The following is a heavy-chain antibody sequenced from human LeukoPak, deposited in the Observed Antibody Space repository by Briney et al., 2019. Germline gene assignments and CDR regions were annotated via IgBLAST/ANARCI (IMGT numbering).Heavy chain of an antibody. CDR3: AREGSSGWTSGYYFDY. CDR2: TYYRSKWYN. V-gene: IGHV6-1*01. Sequence: SQTLSLTFPISGYSLSSNSAAWNWIRQSPSRGLEWLGRTYYRSKWYNDYAVSVKSRITINPDTSKNQFSLQLNSVTPEDTAVYYCAREGSSGWTSGYYFDYWGQGTLVTVSS. J-gene: IGHJ4*02. CDR1: GYSLSSNSAA. D-gene: IGHD6-19*01.